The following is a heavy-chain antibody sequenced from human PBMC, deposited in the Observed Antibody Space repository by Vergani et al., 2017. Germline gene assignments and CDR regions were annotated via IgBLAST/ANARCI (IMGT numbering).Heavy chain of an antibody. V-gene: IGHV1-2*02. CDR2: INPNSGGT. CDR1: GYIFTGYY. Sequence: QVQLVQSGAEVKKPGASVKVSCKASGYIFTGYYMNWVRQAPGQGLEWMGWINPNSGGTNYAQKFQGRVTMTRDTSISTAYMELSRMRSDDTAVYYCARGPDYYGSGSYLNYYYYVIDVWGQGSTVTVSS. D-gene: IGHD3-10*01. CDR3: ARGPDYYGSGSYLNYYYYVIDV. J-gene: IGHJ6*02.